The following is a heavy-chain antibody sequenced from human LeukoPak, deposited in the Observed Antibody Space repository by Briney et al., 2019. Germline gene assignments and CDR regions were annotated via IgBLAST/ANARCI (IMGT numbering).Heavy chain of an antibody. V-gene: IGHV4-31*03. CDR3: ARKPYSYGSPFDY. J-gene: IGHJ4*02. D-gene: IGHD3-10*01. CDR2: IYYSGSA. CDR1: GGSINNGGYY. Sequence: PSETLSLTCTVSGGSINNGGYYWRWIRQHPGKGLEWIGYIYYSGSAYYNPSLKSRVTISVDTSKNHFSLKLSSVTAADTAVYYCARKPYSYGSPFDYWGQGTLVTVSS.